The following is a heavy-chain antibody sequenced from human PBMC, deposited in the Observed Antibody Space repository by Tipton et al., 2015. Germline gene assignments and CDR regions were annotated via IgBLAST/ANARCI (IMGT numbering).Heavy chain of an antibody. J-gene: IGHJ5*02. Sequence: TLSLTCAVYSGSFSGYHWSWIRQPPGKGLEWIGEINDSGSTNYNPSLKSRLTISVDTSKKQFSLRLTSVTAADTAVYYCATLVDGYSRIPWGQGTRVTVSS. V-gene: IGHV4-34*01. CDR3: ATLVDGYSRIP. CDR1: SGSFSGYH. CDR2: INDSGST. D-gene: IGHD5-24*01.